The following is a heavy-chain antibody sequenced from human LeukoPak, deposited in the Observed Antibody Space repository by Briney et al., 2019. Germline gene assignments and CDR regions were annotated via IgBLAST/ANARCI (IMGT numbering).Heavy chain of an antibody. J-gene: IGHJ4*02. CDR2: IYWNDDK. CDR1: GFSLSTSGVG. D-gene: IGHD2-2*01. Sequence: SGPTLVNPTQTLTLTCTFSGFSLSTSGVGVGWIRQPPGKALEWLALIYWNDDKRYSPSLKGRLTITKDTSKNQVVLTMTNTDPVDTATYYCAHSPYQLLHFDYWGQGTLVTVSS. CDR3: AHSPYQLLHFDY. V-gene: IGHV2-5*01.